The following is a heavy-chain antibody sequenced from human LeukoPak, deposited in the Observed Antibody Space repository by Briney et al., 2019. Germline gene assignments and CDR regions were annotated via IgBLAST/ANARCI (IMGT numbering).Heavy chain of an antibody. CDR1: GFTVSNNY. CDR3: VRGFRGYSFDY. CDR2: ISTGGSP. J-gene: IGHJ4*02. Sequence: PGGSLRLSCAASGFTVSNNYMTWVRQAPGKGLEWVSLISTGGSPYYTDSVKGRFPISRDNSKNTLFLQMNSLRAEDTAVYYCVRGFRGYSFDYWGQGTLVTVSS. V-gene: IGHV3-53*01.